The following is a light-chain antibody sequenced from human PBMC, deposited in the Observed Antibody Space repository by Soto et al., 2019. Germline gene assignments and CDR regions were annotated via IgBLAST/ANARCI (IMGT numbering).Light chain of an antibody. CDR2: WAS. V-gene: IGKV4-1*01. Sequence: DIVMTQSPDSLAVSLGEVATINVKSSQSVFYSSNNKNYLAWYQQKKGQPPKXXIYWASTRESGVPDRFSGSGYGTDFNLTISSLQAEDVAVYYCQQYYSTPLTFGGGTKVDIK. J-gene: IGKJ4*01. CDR1: QSVFYSSNNKNY. CDR3: QQYYSTPLT.